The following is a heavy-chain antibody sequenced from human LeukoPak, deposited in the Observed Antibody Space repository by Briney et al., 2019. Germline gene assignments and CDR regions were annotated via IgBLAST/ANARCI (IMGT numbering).Heavy chain of an antibody. CDR1: GVSISSSSYY. CDR3: ARGERYSSGWYGEYYFDY. D-gene: IGHD6-19*01. V-gene: IGHV4-39*01. J-gene: IGHJ4*02. CDR2: IYYRGST. Sequence: PSETLSLTCTVSGVSISSSSYYWGWIRPPPGKGLQWIGTIYYRGSTYYNPSLKSRVTISVDTSKNQFSLKLSSVTAADTAVYYCARGERYSSGWYGEYYFDYWGQGTLVTVSS.